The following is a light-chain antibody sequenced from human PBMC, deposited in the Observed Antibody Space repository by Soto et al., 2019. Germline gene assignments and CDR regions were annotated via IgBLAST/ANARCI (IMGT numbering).Light chain of an antibody. CDR3: SSYTSSSTLYV. V-gene: IGLV2-14*03. CDR1: SSDVGGYNY. CDR2: DVS. J-gene: IGLJ1*01. Sequence: QSVLTQPASVSGSPGQSSTISCTRISSDVGGYNYVSWYQQLPGKAPKLIIYDVSNRPSGVSNRFSASKSANAASLTISGLQAEDEADYYCSSYTSSSTLYVFGTGTKVTVL.